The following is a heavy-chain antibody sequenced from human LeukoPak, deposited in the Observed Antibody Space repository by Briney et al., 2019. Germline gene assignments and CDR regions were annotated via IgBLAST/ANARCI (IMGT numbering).Heavy chain of an antibody. CDR3: ARLSYNWNTGY. CDR1: GGSISSSSYY. Sequence: KPSETLSFTCTVSGGSISSSSYYWGWIRQPPGKGLEWIGSIYYSGSTYYSPSLNGRVTISVDTSKNQFSLKLTSVTAADTAVYYCARLSYNWNTGYWGQGTLVTVSS. D-gene: IGHD1/OR15-1a*01. CDR2: IYYSGST. J-gene: IGHJ4*02. V-gene: IGHV4-39*01.